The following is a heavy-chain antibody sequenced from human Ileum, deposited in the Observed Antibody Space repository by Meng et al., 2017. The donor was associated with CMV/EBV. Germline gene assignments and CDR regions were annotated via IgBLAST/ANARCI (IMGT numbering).Heavy chain of an antibody. Sequence: LTCAVYGDSISAHYWWSWVRQPPGKGLEWIGESSYSERTKYTPSLKSRVTISVDKTKNHFSLKVTSVTAADTGVYFCARSPGYWSLDYWGQGTLVTVSS. CDR3: ARSPGYWSLDY. D-gene: IGHD2-8*02. CDR2: SSYSERT. CDR1: GDSISAHYW. V-gene: IGHV4-4*01. J-gene: IGHJ4*02.